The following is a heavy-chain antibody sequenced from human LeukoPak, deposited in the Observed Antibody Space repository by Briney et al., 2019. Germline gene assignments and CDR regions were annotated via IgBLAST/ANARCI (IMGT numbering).Heavy chain of an antibody. Sequence: PGRSLRLSCAASGFTFSSYAMHWVRQAPGKGLEWVAVISYDGSNKYYADSVKGRFTISRDNSKNTLYLQMNSLRAEDTAVYHCARALYSSGWYQDYWGQGALVTVSS. CDR3: ARALYSSGWYQDY. CDR1: GFTFSSYA. D-gene: IGHD6-19*01. V-gene: IGHV3-30-3*01. J-gene: IGHJ4*02. CDR2: ISYDGSNK.